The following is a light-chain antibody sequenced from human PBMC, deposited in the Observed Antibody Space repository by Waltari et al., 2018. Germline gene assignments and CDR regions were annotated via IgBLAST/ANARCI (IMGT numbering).Light chain of an antibody. V-gene: IGKV3-11*01. CDR2: DAS. CDR1: QTVSNS. J-gene: IGKJ4*01. CDR3: QQRANWPLT. Sequence: DIVFTQSPATLSLSPGERATLSCRASQTVSNSLAWYQQQPGQAPRLRIYDASNRATGIPARFSGSGSGTDFTLTISSLEPEDFAVYYCQQRANWPLTFGGGTKVEI.